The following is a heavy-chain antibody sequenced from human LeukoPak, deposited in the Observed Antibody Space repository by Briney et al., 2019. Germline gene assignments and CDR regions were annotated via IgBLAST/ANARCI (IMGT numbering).Heavy chain of an antibody. CDR3: ARDAGGSKGAWFDP. J-gene: IGHJ5*02. D-gene: IGHD1-26*01. CDR2: INPNSGGT. V-gene: IGHV1-2*02. Sequence: ASVKVSCKASGYTFTGYYMHWVRQAPGQGLEWMGWINPNSGGTNYAQKFQGKVTMTRDTSISTAYMELSRLRSDDTAVYYCARDAGGSKGAWFDPWGQGTLVTVSS. CDR1: GYTFTGYY.